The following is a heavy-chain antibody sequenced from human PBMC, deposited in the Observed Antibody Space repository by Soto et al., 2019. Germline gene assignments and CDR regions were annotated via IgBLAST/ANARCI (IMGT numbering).Heavy chain of an antibody. CDR2: IKEDGNNK. D-gene: IGHD1-26*01. J-gene: IGHJ4*02. CDR1: GFTFSSYW. V-gene: IGHV3-7*01. CDR3: ARDYRAD. Sequence: PGGSLRLSCAASGFTFSSYWMSWVRQAPGKGLEWVANIKEDGNNKQYVDSVKGRFTISRDNAENSLYLQMNSLRAEDTAVYYCARDYRADWGPGTLVTVSS.